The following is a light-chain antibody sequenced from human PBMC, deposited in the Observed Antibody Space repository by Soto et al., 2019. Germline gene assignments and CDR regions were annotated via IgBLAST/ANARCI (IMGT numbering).Light chain of an antibody. CDR3: AAWDDSLNGSWV. J-gene: IGLJ3*02. V-gene: IGLV1-44*01. Sequence: QSVLTQAPSAYGTPGQRVTISCSGSSSNIGSNTVNWYQQLPGTAPKLLIYGNNQRPSGVPDRFSGSKSGTSASLAISGLQSEDEADYYCAAWDDSLNGSWVFGGGTQLT. CDR2: GNN. CDR1: SSNIGSNT.